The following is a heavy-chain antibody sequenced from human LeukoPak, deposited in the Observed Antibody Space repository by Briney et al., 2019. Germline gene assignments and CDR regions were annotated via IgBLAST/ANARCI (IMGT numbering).Heavy chain of an antibody. CDR2: ISGSGGST. CDR1: GFTFSSYA. Sequence: GGSLRLSCAASGFTFSSYAMSWVRQASGKGLEWVSAISGSGGSTYYADSVKGRFTISRDNSKSTLYLQMNSLRAEDTAVYYCAKEPRTTMVRGVPDGYWGQGTLVTVSS. J-gene: IGHJ4*02. D-gene: IGHD3-10*01. V-gene: IGHV3-23*01. CDR3: AKEPRTTMVRGVPDGY.